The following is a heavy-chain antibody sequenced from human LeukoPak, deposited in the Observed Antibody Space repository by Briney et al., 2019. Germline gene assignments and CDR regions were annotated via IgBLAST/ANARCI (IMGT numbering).Heavy chain of an antibody. V-gene: IGHV3-30*03. J-gene: IGHJ4*02. CDR3: ARGRPWGSAPYDY. D-gene: IGHD7-27*01. Sequence: PGGSLRLSCAASGFTFSSYGMHWVRQAPGKGLEWVAVISYDGSNKYYADSVKGRFTISRDNAKNSLYLQMNSLRAEDTAVYYCARGRPWGSAPYDYWGQGTLVTVSS. CDR2: ISYDGSNK. CDR1: GFTFSSYG.